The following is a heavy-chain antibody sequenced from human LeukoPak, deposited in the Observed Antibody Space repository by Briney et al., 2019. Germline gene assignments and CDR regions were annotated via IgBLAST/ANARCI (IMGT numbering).Heavy chain of an antibody. D-gene: IGHD3-10*01. CDR1: GFTFSNFA. Sequence: GGSLRLSCAASGFTFSNFAMTWVRQAPGKGLEWVSTIADNGGATYYAGSVKGRFTISRDNSKNTVYLQMNSLRAEDTAVYYCAKDDASGSYSDSWGQGTLVTFSS. CDR3: AKDDASGSYSDS. CDR2: IADNGGAT. J-gene: IGHJ4*02. V-gene: IGHV3-23*01.